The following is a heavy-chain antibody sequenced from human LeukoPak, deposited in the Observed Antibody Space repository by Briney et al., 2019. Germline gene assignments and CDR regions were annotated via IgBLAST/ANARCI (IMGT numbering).Heavy chain of an antibody. CDR2: MNPNSGNT. J-gene: IGHJ5*02. V-gene: IGHV1-8*01. CDR3: ARGLPIAAAVFRWFDP. CDR1: GYTFTSYD. Sequence: ASVKVSCKASGYTFTSYDINWLRQATGQGLEWMGWMNPNSGNTGYAQKFQGRVTMTRNTSISTAYMELSSLRSEDTAVYYCARGLPIAAAVFRWFDPWGQGTLVTVSS. D-gene: IGHD6-13*01.